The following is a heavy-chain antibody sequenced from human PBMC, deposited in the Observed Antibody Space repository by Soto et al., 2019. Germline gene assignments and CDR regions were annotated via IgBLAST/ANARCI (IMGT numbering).Heavy chain of an antibody. V-gene: IGHV4-31*03. J-gene: IGHJ4*02. CDR3: AWSGYSYGPNPLLY. Sequence: QVQLQESCPGLVKPSQTLSLTCTVSGGSISSGGYYWSWIHQHPGKGLEWIGYIYYSGSTYYNPSLKSRVTISVDTSKNQFSLKLSSVTAADTAVYYCAWSGYSYGPNPLLYWGQGTLVTVSS. CDR2: IYYSGST. CDR1: GGSISSGGYY. D-gene: IGHD5-18*01.